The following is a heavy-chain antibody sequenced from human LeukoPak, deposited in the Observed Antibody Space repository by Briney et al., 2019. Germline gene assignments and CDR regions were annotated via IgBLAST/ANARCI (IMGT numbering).Heavy chain of an antibody. CDR2: INHSGST. CDR1: GGFFSGYY. D-gene: IGHD3-3*01. Sequence: PSETLSLTCAVYGGFFSGYYWSWIRQPPGKGLEWIGEINHSGSTNYNPSLKSRVTISVDTSKNQFSLKLSSVTAADTAVYYCARAGIFGVDGRYFDYWGQGTLVTVSS. J-gene: IGHJ4*02. V-gene: IGHV4-34*01. CDR3: ARAGIFGVDGRYFDY.